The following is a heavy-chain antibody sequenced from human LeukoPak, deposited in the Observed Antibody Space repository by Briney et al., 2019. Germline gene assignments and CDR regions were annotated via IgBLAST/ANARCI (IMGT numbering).Heavy chain of an antibody. V-gene: IGHV4-38-2*02. D-gene: IGHD3-22*01. CDR3: ARVTYYYDSSGLDAFDI. CDR2: IYHSGST. J-gene: IGHJ3*02. Sequence: SETLSLTCTVSGYSISSGYYWGWIRQPPGKGLEWIGSIYHSGSTYYNPSLKSRVTISVDTSKNQFSLKLSSVTAADTAVYYCARVTYYYDSSGLDAFDIWGQGTMVTVSS. CDR1: GYSISSGYY.